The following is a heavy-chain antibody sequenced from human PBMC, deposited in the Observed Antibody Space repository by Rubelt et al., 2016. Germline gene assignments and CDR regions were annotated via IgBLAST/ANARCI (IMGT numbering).Heavy chain of an antibody. Sequence: QLQLQESGPGLVKPSETLSLTCTVSGGSLSSSSYFWGWIRQPPGKGLEWIGSNYYSGTTYYNPSLNSRVTISVDTSKNQFSLKLSSVTAADTAVYYCARQGSNYDIGIDYWGQGTLVTVSS. V-gene: IGHV4-39*01. D-gene: IGHD3-9*01. CDR2: NYYSGTT. CDR3: ARQGSNYDIGIDY. J-gene: IGHJ4*02. CDR1: GGSLSSSSYF.